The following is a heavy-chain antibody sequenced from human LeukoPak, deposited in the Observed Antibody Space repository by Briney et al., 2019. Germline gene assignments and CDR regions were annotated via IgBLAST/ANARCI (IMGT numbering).Heavy chain of an antibody. Sequence: GASVKVSCKASGYTFTGYYMHWVRQAPGQGLEWMGWINPNSGGTNYAQKFQGWVTMTRDTSISTAYMELSRLRSDDTAVYYCAREGGIAAAGTNWFDPRDQGTLVTVSS. D-gene: IGHD6-13*01. CDR2: INPNSGGT. V-gene: IGHV1-2*04. CDR3: AREGGIAAAGTNWFDP. CDR1: GYTFTGYY. J-gene: IGHJ5*02.